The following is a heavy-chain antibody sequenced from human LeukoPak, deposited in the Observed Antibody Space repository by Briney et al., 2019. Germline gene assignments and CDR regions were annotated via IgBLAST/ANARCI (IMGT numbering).Heavy chain of an antibody. V-gene: IGHV3-30*04. CDR3: ARDITMVRGEEYYGMDV. CDR2: ISYGGSNK. CDR1: GFTFSSYA. D-gene: IGHD3-10*01. Sequence: QPGGSLRLSCAASGFTFSSYAMHWVRQAPGKGLEWVAVISYGGSNKYYADSVKGRFTISRDNSKNTLYLQMNSLRAEDTAVYYCARDITMVRGEEYYGMDVWGQGTTVTVSS. J-gene: IGHJ6*02.